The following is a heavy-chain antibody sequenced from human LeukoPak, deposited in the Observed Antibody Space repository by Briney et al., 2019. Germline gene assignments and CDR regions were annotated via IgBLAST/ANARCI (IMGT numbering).Heavy chain of an antibody. Sequence: GGSLRLPCAASGFTFSSYAMHWVRQAPGKGLEWVGVISYDGSNKYYGDSVKGRFTISRDNSKNTLYLQVNSLRAEDTAVYYCARIDILTGYFDYWGQGTLVTVSS. CDR3: ARIDILTGYFDY. CDR2: ISYDGSNK. V-gene: IGHV3-30*04. CDR1: GFTFSSYA. J-gene: IGHJ4*02. D-gene: IGHD3-9*01.